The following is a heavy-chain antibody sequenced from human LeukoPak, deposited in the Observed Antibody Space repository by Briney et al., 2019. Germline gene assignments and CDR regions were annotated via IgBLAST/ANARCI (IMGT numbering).Heavy chain of an antibody. CDR1: GYTFTGYH. J-gene: IGHJ5*02. Sequence: ASVKVSCKASGYTFTGYHMHWVRQAPGQGLEWMGWINPNSGGTNYAQKFQGRVTMTRDTSISTAYMELSRLRSDDTAVYYCARSYSSSSPTWFDPWGQGTLVTASS. CDR2: INPNSGGT. D-gene: IGHD6-6*01. V-gene: IGHV1-2*02. CDR3: ARSYSSSSPTWFDP.